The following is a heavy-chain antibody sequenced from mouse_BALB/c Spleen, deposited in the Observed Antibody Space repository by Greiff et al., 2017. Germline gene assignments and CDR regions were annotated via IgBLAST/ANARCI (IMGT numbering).Heavy chain of an antibody. CDR1: GYTFTSYW. Sequence: VKLMESGAELARPGASVKLSCKASGYTFTSYWMQWVKQRPGQGLEWIGAIYPGDGDTRYTQKFKGKATLTADKSSSTAYMQLSSLASEDSAVYYCARENYYGSSYGFDYWGQGTTLTVSS. V-gene: IGHV1-87*01. D-gene: IGHD1-1*01. CDR2: IYPGDGDT. J-gene: IGHJ2*01. CDR3: ARENYYGSSYGFDY.